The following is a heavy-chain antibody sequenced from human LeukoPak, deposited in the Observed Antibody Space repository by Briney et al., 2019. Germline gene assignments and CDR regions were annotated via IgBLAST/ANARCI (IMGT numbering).Heavy chain of an antibody. CDR2: INHSGST. CDR3: ARAPPYYDFWSGYYRPYYFDY. D-gene: IGHD3-3*01. Sequence: SETLSLTCAVYGGSFSGYYWSWIRQPPGKGVEWIGEINHSGSTNYNPSLKSRVTISVDTSKNQFSLKLSSVTAADTAVYYCARAPPYYDFWSGYYRPYYFDYWGQGTLVTVSS. CDR1: GGSFSGYY. J-gene: IGHJ4*02. V-gene: IGHV4-34*01.